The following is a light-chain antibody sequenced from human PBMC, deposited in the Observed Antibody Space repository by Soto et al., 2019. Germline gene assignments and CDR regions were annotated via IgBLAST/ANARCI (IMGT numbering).Light chain of an antibody. J-gene: IGKJ1*01. CDR2: DAS. CDR3: QQYDKWPRT. CDR1: QSVSDY. Sequence: EIVLTQSPATLSLSPGERATLSCSASQSVSDYLAWYQQKPDQAPRLVIHDASHRAPGIPARFSGRGSGTDFTLTISSLEPEDFAVYYCQQYDKWPRTFGQGTKVEIK. V-gene: IGKV3-11*01.